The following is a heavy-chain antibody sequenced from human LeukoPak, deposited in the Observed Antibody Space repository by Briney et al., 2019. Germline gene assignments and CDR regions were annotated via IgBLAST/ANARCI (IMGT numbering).Heavy chain of an antibody. J-gene: IGHJ4*02. V-gene: IGHV4-34*01. D-gene: IGHD3-16*02. CDR1: GGSFSGYY. CDR3: ARHWTYYDYVWGSYRPYYFDY. CDR2: INHSGST. Sequence: SETLSLTCAVYGGSFSGYYWSWIRQPPGKGLEWIGEINHSGSTNYNPSLKSQVTISVDTSKNQFSLKLSSVTAADTAVYYCARHWTYYDYVWGSYRPYYFDYWGQGTLVTVSS.